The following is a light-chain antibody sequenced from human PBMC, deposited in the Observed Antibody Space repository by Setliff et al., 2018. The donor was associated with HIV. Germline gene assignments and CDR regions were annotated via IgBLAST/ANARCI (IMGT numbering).Light chain of an antibody. CDR1: SSDIGAYNV. CDR3: SSYAGGPYV. Sequence: QSVLTQPPSASGSPGQSVTISCTGTSSDIGAYNVVSWFQQHPGKAPKVMIYDVNQRPSGVPDRFSGSKSGNTASLTVSGLQPEDEADYYCSSYAGGPYVFGSGTKGTVL. J-gene: IGLJ1*01. V-gene: IGLV2-8*01. CDR2: DVN.